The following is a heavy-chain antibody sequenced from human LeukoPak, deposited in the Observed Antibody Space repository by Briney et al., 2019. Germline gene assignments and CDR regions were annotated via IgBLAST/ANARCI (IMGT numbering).Heavy chain of an antibody. J-gene: IGHJ4*02. Sequence: SETLSLTCAVSGGSISSGGYSWSWIRRPPGKGLEWIGDIYHSGSTYYNPSLKSRVTIPQDRSKNQFSLKLRSVTAADTAVYYCASEYFRSGSYYFDYWGQGALVTVSS. D-gene: IGHD3-10*01. CDR2: IYHSGST. CDR3: ASEYFRSGSYYFDY. V-gene: IGHV4-30-2*01. CDR1: GGSISSGGYS.